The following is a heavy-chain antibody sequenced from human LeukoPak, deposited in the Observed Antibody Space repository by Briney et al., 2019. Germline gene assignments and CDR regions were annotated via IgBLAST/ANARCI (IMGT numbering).Heavy chain of an antibody. CDR1: GFSVNNIY. CDR3: ARDGEYSRGYVLDY. Sequence: GGSLRLSCAASGFSVNNIYMTWVRQAPGKGLEWVSVIYSGDRTFYADSVKGRFTISRDTSKNTVYLQMNSLRPEDTAVYFCARDGEYSRGYVLDYWGQGTLVTVSS. J-gene: IGHJ4*02. D-gene: IGHD5-18*01. CDR2: IYSGDRT. V-gene: IGHV3-66*01.